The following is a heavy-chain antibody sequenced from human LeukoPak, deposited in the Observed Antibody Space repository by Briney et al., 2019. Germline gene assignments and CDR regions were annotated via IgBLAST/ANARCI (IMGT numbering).Heavy chain of an antibody. J-gene: IGHJ4*02. CDR1: GVSISSSNSY. V-gene: IGHV4-39*01. D-gene: IGHD3/OR15-3a*01. Sequence: SETLSLTCTVSGVSISSSNSYWGWIRQPPGKGLEWIGSIYYSGNTYYNASLKSQVSISIDTSKNRFSLKLTSVTAADTAVYYCARQTGSGLFILPGGQGTLVTVSS. CDR3: ARQTGSGLFILP. CDR2: IYYSGNT.